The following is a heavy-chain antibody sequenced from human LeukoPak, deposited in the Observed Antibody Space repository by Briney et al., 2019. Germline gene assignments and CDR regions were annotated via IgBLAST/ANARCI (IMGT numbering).Heavy chain of an antibody. J-gene: IGHJ5*02. CDR3: ARPTANNWFDP. CDR2: IYYSGST. CDR1: GGSISSSSYY. Sequence: SETLSLTCTVSGGSISSSSYYWGWIRQPPGKGLEWIGNIYYSGSTYYNPSLKSRVTISVDTSKNQFSLNLSSVTATDTAVYYCARPTANNWFDPWGQGTLVTVPS. V-gene: IGHV4-39*01.